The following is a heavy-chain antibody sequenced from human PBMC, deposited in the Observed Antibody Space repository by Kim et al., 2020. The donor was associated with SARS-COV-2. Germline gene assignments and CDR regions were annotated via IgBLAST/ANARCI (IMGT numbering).Heavy chain of an antibody. CDR3: ARDGETQQLVIYYYYYGMDV. V-gene: IGHV1-46*01. J-gene: IGHJ6*02. Sequence: ASVKVSCKASGYTFTSYYMHWVRQAPGQGLEWMGIINPSGGSTSYAQKFQGRVTMTRDTSTSTVYMELSSLRSEDTAVYYCARDGETQQLVIYYYYYGMDVWGQGTTVTVSS. D-gene: IGHD6-13*01. CDR2: INPSGGST. CDR1: GYTFTSYY.